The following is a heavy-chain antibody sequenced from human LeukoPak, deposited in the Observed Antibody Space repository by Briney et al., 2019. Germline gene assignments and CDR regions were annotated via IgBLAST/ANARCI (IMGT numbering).Heavy chain of an antibody. CDR3: AKDRRSANYYYYMDV. CDR2: IYSGGST. J-gene: IGHJ6*03. CDR1: GFTVSSNY. D-gene: IGHD6-25*01. Sequence: GGSLRLSCAASGFTVSSNYMSWVRQAPGKGLEWVSVIYSGGSTYYADSVKGRFTISRDNSKNTLYLQMNSLRAEDTAVYYCAKDRRSANYYYYMDVWGKGTTVTISS. V-gene: IGHV3-53*01.